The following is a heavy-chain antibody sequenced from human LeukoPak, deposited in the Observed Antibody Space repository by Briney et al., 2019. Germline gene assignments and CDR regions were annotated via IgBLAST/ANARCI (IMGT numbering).Heavy chain of an antibody. J-gene: IGHJ4*02. CDR1: GFTASRNN. CDR2: IYSGGST. V-gene: IGHV3-53*01. D-gene: IGHD6-19*01. CDR3: ARDSSGWSNSFDY. Sequence: PGGSLRLSCAAPGFTASRNNISWVGQPPGKGREGASVIYSGGSTYYADSVKGRFTISRDNSKNTLYLQMNSLRAEDTAVYYCARDSSGWSNSFDYWGQGTLVTVSS.